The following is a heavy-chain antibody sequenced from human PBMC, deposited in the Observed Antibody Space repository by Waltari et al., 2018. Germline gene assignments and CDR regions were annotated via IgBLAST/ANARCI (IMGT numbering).Heavy chain of an antibody. Sequence: EVQLLESGGGLVQPGGSLRLSCAASGFTFSSYAMSWVRQAPGKGLEWVSAISGSGGSTYYADSVKGRFTISRDNAKNSLYLQMNSLRAEDTAVYYCARNYYDSSGSRFDYWGQGTLVTVSS. CDR2: ISGSGGST. CDR1: GFTFSSYA. V-gene: IGHV3-23*01. CDR3: ARNYYDSSGSRFDY. D-gene: IGHD3-22*01. J-gene: IGHJ4*02.